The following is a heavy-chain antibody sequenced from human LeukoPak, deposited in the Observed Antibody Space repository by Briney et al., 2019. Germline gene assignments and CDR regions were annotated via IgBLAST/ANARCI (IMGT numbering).Heavy chain of an antibody. D-gene: IGHD1-26*01. V-gene: IGHV1-3*01. J-gene: IGHJ4*02. Sequence: ASVNVSCKASGYTFTSYAMHWVRQAPGQRLEWMGWINAGNGNTKYSQKFQGRVIITRDTSASTAYMELSSLRSEDTAVYYCMAPGIVGATGSGYWGQGTLVTVSS. CDR1: GYTFTSYA. CDR3: MAPGIVGATGSGY. CDR2: INAGNGNT.